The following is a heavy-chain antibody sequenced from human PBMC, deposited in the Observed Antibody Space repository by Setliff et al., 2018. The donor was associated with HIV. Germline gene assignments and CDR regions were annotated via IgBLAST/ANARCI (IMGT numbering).Heavy chain of an antibody. CDR1: GYAFTSYA. CDR3: ARTLFPSSSLFSN. V-gene: IGHV1-3*01. D-gene: IGHD6-13*01. J-gene: IGHJ4*02. CDR2: INAGNGNT. Sequence: GASVKVSCKASGYAFTSYAMHWMRQAPGQRLEWMGWINAGNGNTKYSQKFQDRVAITRVTSASTAHMELRLRSEDTAVYYCARTLFPSSSLFSNWGQGTLVTVSS.